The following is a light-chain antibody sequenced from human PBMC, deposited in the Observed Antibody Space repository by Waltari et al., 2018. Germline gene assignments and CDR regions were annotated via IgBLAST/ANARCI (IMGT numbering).Light chain of an antibody. V-gene: IGKV1-12*02. Sequence: DIQMTQSPSSVSASVGDRVTITCRASQDLHTWLAWYQQTPGKAPKLLIQGASSLQSGVPSRFSGSGSGTDFTLTISSLQPEDVATYYCQQANSFPSTFGPGTKVDIK. CDR2: GAS. CDR3: QQANSFPST. J-gene: IGKJ3*01. CDR1: QDLHTW.